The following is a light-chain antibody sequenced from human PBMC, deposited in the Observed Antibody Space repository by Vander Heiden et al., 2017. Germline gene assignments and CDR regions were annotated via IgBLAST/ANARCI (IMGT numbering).Light chain of an antibody. CDR2: DVS. CDR1: SSDVGGYNY. V-gene: IGLV2-11*01. J-gene: IGLJ1*01. Sequence: QSALPQPRSVSGSPGQSVTISCTGTSSDVGGYNYVSWYQQHPGKAPKLMIYDVSKRPSRVPDRFSGSKSGNTASLTISGLQAEDEADYYCCSYAGSYTYVFGTGTKVTVL. CDR3: CSYAGSYTYV.